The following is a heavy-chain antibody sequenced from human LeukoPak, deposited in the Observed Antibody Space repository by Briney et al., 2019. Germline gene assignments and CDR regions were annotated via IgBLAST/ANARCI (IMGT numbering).Heavy chain of an antibody. J-gene: IGHJ4*02. CDR3: ARYQRRQQRILDY. CDR1: GGSISSGDYY. V-gene: IGHV4-30-4*01. Sequence: PSETLSLTCTVSGGSISSGDYYWSWIRQPPGKGLEWIGYIYYSGSTYYNPSLKSRVTISVDTSKNQFSLKLSSVTAADTAVYYCARYQRRQQRILDYWGQGTLVTVSS. CDR2: IYYSGST. D-gene: IGHD6-13*01.